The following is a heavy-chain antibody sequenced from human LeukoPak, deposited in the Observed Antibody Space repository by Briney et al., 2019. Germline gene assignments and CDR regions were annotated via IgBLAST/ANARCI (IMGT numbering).Heavy chain of an antibody. CDR2: ISGSGGGT. D-gene: IGHD3-10*01. CDR1: GFTFSSYA. CDR3: AKDRVLTWGVDAFDI. V-gene: IGHV3-23*01. J-gene: IGHJ3*02. Sequence: GGSLRLSCAASGFTFSSYAMSWVRQAPGKGLEWVSAISGSGGGTYYADSVKGRFTISRDNSKNTLYLQMNSLRAEDTAVYYCAKDRVLTWGVDAFDIWGQGTMVTVSS.